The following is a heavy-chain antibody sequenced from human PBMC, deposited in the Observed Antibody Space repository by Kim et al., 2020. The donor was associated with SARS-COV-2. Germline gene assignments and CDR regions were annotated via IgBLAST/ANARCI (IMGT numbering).Heavy chain of an antibody. D-gene: IGHD2-2*01. CDR1: GGSFSGYY. V-gene: IGHV4-34*01. Sequence: SETLSLTCAVYGGSFSGYYWSWIRQPPGKGLEWIGEINHSGSTNYNPSLKSRVTISVDTSKNQFSLKLSSVTAADTAVYYCASSYCSSTSCRATKYYYYGMDVWGQGTTVTVSS. CDR2: INHSGST. CDR3: ASSYCSSTSCRATKYYYYGMDV. J-gene: IGHJ6*02.